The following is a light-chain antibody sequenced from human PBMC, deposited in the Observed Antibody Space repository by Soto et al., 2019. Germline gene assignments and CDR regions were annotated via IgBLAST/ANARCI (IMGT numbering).Light chain of an antibody. CDR2: ESS. J-gene: IGKJ2*01. CDR3: QQRLNWPRT. Sequence: EILLTQSPATLSLSPGVRATLSCRASQNIANYVAWYQQQPGQAPRLLIYESSNRAAGIPARFSGSGSGTDFTLTISSLEPEDFAVYYCQQRLNWPRTFGQGTKVEIK. V-gene: IGKV3-11*01. CDR1: QNIANY.